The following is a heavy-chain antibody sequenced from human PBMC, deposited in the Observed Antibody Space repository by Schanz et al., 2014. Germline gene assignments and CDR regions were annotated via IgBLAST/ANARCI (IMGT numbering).Heavy chain of an antibody. CDR2: IIPMFGTA. D-gene: IGHD5-12*01. CDR1: GDTLSSYT. V-gene: IGHV1-69*08. J-gene: IGHJ5*02. Sequence: QVQLVQSGAELKKPGSPVKVSCKASGDTLSSYTIIWVRQAPGQGLEWMGTIIPMFGTANYTQKFQGRITITADKSTSTAYMELGSLRSEDTALYYCAKDLNRVATAPQSWGQGTLVTVSS. CDR3: AKDLNRVATAPQS.